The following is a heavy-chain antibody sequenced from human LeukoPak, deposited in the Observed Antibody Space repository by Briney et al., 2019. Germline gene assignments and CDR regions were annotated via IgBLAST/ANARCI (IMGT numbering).Heavy chain of an antibody. J-gene: IGHJ5*02. Sequence: SETLSLTCAVYDGSFSGYYWSWIRQPPGKGLEWIGEINHSGSTNYNPSLKSRVTISVDTSKSQFFLKLRSVTAADTAVYYRAGGGVAVAALGAWGQGTLVIVPS. CDR1: DGSFSGYY. V-gene: IGHV4-34*01. D-gene: IGHD6-19*01. CDR2: INHSGST. CDR3: AGGGVAVAALGA.